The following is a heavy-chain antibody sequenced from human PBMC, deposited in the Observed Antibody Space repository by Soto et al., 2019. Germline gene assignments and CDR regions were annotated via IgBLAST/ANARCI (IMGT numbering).Heavy chain of an antibody. D-gene: IGHD3-16*01. J-gene: IGHJ6*02. CDR2: INGYTGNT. V-gene: IGHV1-18*01. CDR1: GYTFTSYG. Sequence: GASVKVSCKASGYTFTSYGFSWVRQAPGQGLEWMGWINGYTGNTHYAQKFQGRVTMTTDTSTSTAYMELWTLISDDTAVYYCARSWVTGKGGMDVWGQGTKVTVSS. CDR3: ARSWVTGKGGMDV.